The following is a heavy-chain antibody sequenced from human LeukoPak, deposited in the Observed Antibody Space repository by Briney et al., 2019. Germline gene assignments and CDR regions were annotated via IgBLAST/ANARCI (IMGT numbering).Heavy chain of an antibody. CDR1: GGSISGYY. J-gene: IGHJ4*02. Sequence: SETLSLTCTVSGGSISGYYYNWIRQPPGKGLEWIGYIYYSGSTNYNPSLKSRVTISLDTSKNQFSLKLSSVTAADTAVYYCARQGAGVPFDYWGRGTLVTVSS. CDR3: ARQGAGVPFDY. CDR2: IYYSGST. V-gene: IGHV4-59*08. D-gene: IGHD3-10*01.